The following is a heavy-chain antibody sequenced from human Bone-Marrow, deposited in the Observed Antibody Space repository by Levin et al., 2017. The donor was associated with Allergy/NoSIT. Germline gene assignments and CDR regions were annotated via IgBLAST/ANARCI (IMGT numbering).Heavy chain of an antibody. CDR2: IIPIFGPP. D-gene: IGHD2-15*01. CDR3: ARLTGDCSGGACLSRYFYYYMDV. J-gene: IGHJ6*03. V-gene: IGHV1-69*13. Sequence: ASVKVSCKASGGTFSSHGIAWVRQAPGQGLEWMGGIIPIFGPPNYAKKFQGRVTISADESTNLAYMELSSLGSDTTAVFYCARLTGDCSGGACLSRYFYYYMDVWGKGTTVTVSS. CDR1: GGTFSSHG.